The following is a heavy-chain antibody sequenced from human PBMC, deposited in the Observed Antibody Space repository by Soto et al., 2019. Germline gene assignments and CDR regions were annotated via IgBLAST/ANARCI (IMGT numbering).Heavy chain of an antibody. CDR3: TRDGDGRMTTKPYYYYGMDV. CDR2: VYYSGGA. Sequence: SENLSLTFTVSGGSISGYYWSWIRQPPGKGLEWIGNVYYSGGAKYNPSVKRRVSISVDTSKNQFSLNLSSVTAADTAVYYCTRDGDGRMTTKPYYYYGMDVRRPGITVTVPS. CDR1: GGSISGYY. D-gene: IGHD2-21*02. J-gene: IGHJ6*02. V-gene: IGHV4-59*01.